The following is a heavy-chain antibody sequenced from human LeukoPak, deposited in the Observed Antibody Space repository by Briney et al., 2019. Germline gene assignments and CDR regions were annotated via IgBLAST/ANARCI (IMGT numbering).Heavy chain of an antibody. CDR1: GGSISSYY. CDR3: ARRPGIAVAGTFYWFDP. D-gene: IGHD6-19*01. Sequence: SETLSLTCTVSGGSISSYYWSWIRQPPGKGLEWIGYIYYSGSTNYNPSLKSRVTISVDTSKNQFSLKLSSVTAADTAVYYCARRPGIAVAGTFYWFDPWGQRTLVTVSS. V-gene: IGHV4-59*12. CDR2: IYYSGST. J-gene: IGHJ5*02.